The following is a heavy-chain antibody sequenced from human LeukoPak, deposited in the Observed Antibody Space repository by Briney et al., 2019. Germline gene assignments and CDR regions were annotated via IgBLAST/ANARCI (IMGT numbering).Heavy chain of an antibody. J-gene: IGHJ4*02. CDR2: IYPGDSDT. CDR1: GYSFTSYW. CDR3: ASPSGSSAAFDY. Sequence: VASVKVSCKGSGYSFTSYWIGWVRQMPGKGLEWMGIIYPGDSDTRYSPSFQGQVTISADKSISTAYLQWSSLKASDTAMYYCASPSGSSAAFDYWGQGTLVTVSS. V-gene: IGHV5-51*01. D-gene: IGHD1-26*01.